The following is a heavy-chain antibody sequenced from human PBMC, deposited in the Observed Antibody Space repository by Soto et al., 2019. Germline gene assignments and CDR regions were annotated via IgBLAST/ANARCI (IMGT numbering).Heavy chain of an antibody. CDR1: GGTFSSYT. CDR3: ARGNHRWLQLWYFDL. D-gene: IGHD5-12*01. Sequence: QVQLVQSGAEVKKPGSSVTVSCKASGGTFSSYTISWVRQAPGQGLEWMGGIIPIFGTASYAQKFQGRVTITAAESTSTAYMELSSLRSEDTAVYYCARGNHRWLQLWYFDLWGRGTLVTVSS. J-gene: IGHJ2*01. V-gene: IGHV1-69*12. CDR2: IIPIFGTA.